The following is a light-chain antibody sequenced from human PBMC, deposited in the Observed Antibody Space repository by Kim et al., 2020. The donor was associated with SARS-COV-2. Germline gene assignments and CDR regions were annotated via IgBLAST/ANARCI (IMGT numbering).Light chain of an antibody. CDR1: KLGDKY. CDR3: QAWDSSTYYV. V-gene: IGLV3-1*01. J-gene: IGLJ1*01. CDR2: QDS. Sequence: SYELTQPPPVSVSPGQTASITCSGDKLGDKYACWYQQKPGQSPVLVIYQDSKRPSGIPERFSGSNSGNTATLTISGTQAMDEADYYCQAWDSSTYYVFGTGNKVTVL.